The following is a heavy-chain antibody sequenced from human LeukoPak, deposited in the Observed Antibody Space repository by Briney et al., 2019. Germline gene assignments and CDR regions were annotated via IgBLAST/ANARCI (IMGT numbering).Heavy chain of an antibody. CDR1: GYTFTGYY. D-gene: IGHD2/OR15-2a*01. J-gene: IGHJ5*02. V-gene: IGHV1-2*02. CDR2: INPNSGGT. Sequence: ASVKVSCKASGYTFTGYYMHWARQAPGQGLEWMGWINPNSGGTNYAQKFQGRVTMTRDTSISTAYMELSRLRSDDTAVYYCARDNRVPNNWFDPWGQGTLVTVSS. CDR3: ARDNRVPNNWFDP.